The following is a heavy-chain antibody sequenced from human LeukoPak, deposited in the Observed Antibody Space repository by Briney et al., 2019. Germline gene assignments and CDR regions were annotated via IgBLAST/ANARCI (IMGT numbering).Heavy chain of an antibody. CDR2: ISYDGSNK. V-gene: IGHV3-30*04. Sequence: GGSLRLSCEASGFTFSNYAMHWVRQAPGKGLEWVAVISYDGSNKYYADSVKGRFTISRDNSKNTLYLQMNSLRAEDTAVYYCARVLHYYDSSGYYPSDAFDIWGQGTMVTVSS. D-gene: IGHD3-22*01. CDR1: GFTFSNYA. CDR3: ARVLHYYDSSGYYPSDAFDI. J-gene: IGHJ3*02.